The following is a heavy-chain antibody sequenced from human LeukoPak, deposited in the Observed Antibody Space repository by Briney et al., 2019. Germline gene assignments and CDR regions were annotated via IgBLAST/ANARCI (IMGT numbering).Heavy chain of an antibody. CDR3: VREGYAGSCFDY. J-gene: IGHJ4*02. CDR1: EYTFTGYY. Sequence: AASVKVSCKASEYTFTGYYMHCVRQAPGQRREWMGWINPNSGGTNYAQKFQGGVTMTTETTLSTAYIELTRPTSHDTPVYYCVREGYAGSCFDYWGQGTLVTVSS. D-gene: IGHD1-26*01. V-gene: IGHV1-2*02. CDR2: INPNSGGT.